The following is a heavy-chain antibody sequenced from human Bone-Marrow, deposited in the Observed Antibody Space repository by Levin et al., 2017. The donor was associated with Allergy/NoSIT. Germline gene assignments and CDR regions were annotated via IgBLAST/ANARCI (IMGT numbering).Heavy chain of an antibody. V-gene: IGHV1-3*01. J-gene: IGHJ4*02. CDR3: ARVRGSWYLDY. CDR1: GYTFTNYA. D-gene: IGHD6-13*01. Sequence: PGESLKISCKASGYTFTNYAMHWVRQAPGQRLEWMGWINAGNGNTKYSQKFQGRVTITRDTSASTAYMELSSLRSEDTAVYYCARVRGSWYLDYWGQGTLVTVSS. CDR2: INAGNGNT.